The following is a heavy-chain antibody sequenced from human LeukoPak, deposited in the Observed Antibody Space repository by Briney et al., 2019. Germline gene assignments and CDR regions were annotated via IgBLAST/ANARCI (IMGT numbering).Heavy chain of an antibody. J-gene: IGHJ4*02. D-gene: IGHD6-13*01. V-gene: IGHV1-2*02. CDR3: ARPPEGYSSSWYSPEDY. CDR1: GYTFTGYY. CDR2: INPNSGGT. Sequence: GASVKVSCKASGYTFTGYYMHWVRQAPGQGLEWMGWINPNSGGTNYAQEFQGRVTMTRDTSISTAYMELSRLRSDDTAVYYCARPPEGYSSSWYSPEDYWGQGTLVTVSS.